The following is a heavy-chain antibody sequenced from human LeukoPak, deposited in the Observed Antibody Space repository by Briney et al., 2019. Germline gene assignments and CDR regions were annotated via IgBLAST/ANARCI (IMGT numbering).Heavy chain of an antibody. CDR3: VSSPGGFGAPAYY. Sequence: SETLSLTCTVSGGPISSYYWSWIRQPPGKGLEWIGEINHSGSTNYNPSLKSRVTISVDTSKNQFSLKLSSVTAADTAVYYCVSSPGGFGAPAYYWGQGTLVTVSS. V-gene: IGHV4-34*01. D-gene: IGHD3-10*01. J-gene: IGHJ4*02. CDR1: GGPISSYY. CDR2: INHSGST.